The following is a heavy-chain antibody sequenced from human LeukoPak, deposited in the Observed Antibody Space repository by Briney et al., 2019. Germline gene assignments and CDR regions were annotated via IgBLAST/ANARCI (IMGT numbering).Heavy chain of an antibody. CDR1: GYTFTSYA. D-gene: IGHD6-19*01. CDR3: AKIAVAGNFDY. J-gene: IGHJ4*02. V-gene: IGHV1-3*01. CDR2: INVGNGNT. Sequence: ASVKVSCKASGYTFTSYAMHWVRQAPGQRLAWMGWINVGNGNTKYSQKFQGRVTITRDTSASTAYMELSSLRSEGTAVYYCAKIAVAGNFDYWGQGTLVTVSS.